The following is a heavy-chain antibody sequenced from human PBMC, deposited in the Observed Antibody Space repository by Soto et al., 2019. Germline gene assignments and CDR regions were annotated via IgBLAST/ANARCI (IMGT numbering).Heavy chain of an antibody. CDR1: GFTFSSYG. J-gene: IGHJ5*02. CDR2: IWYDGSNK. V-gene: IGHV3-33*01. D-gene: IGHD1-7*01. Sequence: GGSLRLSCAASGFTFSSYGMHWVRQAPGKGLEWVAVIWYDGSNKYYADSVKGRFTISRDNSKNTLYLQMNSLRAEDTAVYYCARDGITGTTEGWFDPWGQGTLVTVSS. CDR3: ARDGITGTTEGWFDP.